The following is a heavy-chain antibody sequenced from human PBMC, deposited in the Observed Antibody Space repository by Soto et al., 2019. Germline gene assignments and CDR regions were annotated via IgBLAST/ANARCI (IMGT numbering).Heavy chain of an antibody. D-gene: IGHD6-13*01. CDR3: ARADSSSSYWYLDL. V-gene: IGHV3-66*01. J-gene: IGHJ2*01. Sequence: EVQLVESGGVLGQPGGSLRLSCAASGFTVSSNYMIWVRQAPGKGLEWVSVIYSGGSTYYADSVKGRFTISRENSKNTLYLQMNSLRAEDTAVYYCARADSSSSYWYLDLWGRGTLVTVSS. CDR2: IYSGGST. CDR1: GFTVSSNY.